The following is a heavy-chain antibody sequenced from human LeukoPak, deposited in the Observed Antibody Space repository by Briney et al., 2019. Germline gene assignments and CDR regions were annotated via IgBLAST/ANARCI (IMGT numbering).Heavy chain of an antibody. Sequence: PSETLSLTCTVSGGSISSYYWSWIRQPPGKGLEWIGYIYYSGSTNYNPSLKSRVTISVDTSKNQFSLKLSSVTAADTAVYYCARFGAQSGAFDIWGQGTMVTVSS. CDR2: IYYSGST. CDR3: ARFGAQSGAFDI. D-gene: IGHD3-10*01. J-gene: IGHJ3*02. V-gene: IGHV4-59*01. CDR1: GGSISSYY.